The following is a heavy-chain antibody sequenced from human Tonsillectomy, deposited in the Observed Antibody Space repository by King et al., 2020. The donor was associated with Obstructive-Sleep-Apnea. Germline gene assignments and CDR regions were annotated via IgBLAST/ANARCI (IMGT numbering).Heavy chain of an antibody. D-gene: IGHD3-10*01. CDR1: GFTFSSYS. J-gene: IGHJ4*02. CDR2: ISSSSSYI. Sequence: VQLVESGGGLVKPGGSLRLSCAASGFTFSSYSMNWVRQAPGKGLEGVSSISSSSSYIYYAESVKGRFTISRDNAKKSLYLQMNSLRAEDTAVYYWAREAPGAYWGQGTLVTVSS. CDR3: AREAPGAY. V-gene: IGHV3-21*01.